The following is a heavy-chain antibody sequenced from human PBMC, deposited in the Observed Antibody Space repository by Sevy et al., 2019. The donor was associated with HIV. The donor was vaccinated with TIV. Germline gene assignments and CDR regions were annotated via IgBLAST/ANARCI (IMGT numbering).Heavy chain of an antibody. V-gene: IGHV3-21*01. CDR1: GFTFSSYS. CDR2: ISSSSSYI. Sequence: GGSLRLSCAASGFTFSSYSMNWVRQAPGKGLEWVSSISSSSSYIYYADSVKGRFTISSDNAKNSLYLQMNSLRAEDTAVYYCARDSDDILTGSDYWGQGTLVTVSS. CDR3: ARDSDDILTGSDY. D-gene: IGHD3-9*01. J-gene: IGHJ4*02.